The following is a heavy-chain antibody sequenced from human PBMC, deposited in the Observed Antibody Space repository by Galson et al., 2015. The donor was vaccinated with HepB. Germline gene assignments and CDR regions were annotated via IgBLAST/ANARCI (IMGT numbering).Heavy chain of an antibody. CDR3: AKELRGRRPWSGYYLMGSGRAFDI. V-gene: IGHV3-30*18. CDR2: ISYDGSNR. D-gene: IGHD3-3*01. Sequence: SLRLSCAASGFTFSSYGIHWVRQAPGKGLEWVALISYDGSNRYYADSVKGRFTISRDNSKNTLYLQMNSLRAEDTAVYYCAKELRGRRPWSGYYLMGSGRAFDIWGQGTMVTVSS. J-gene: IGHJ3*02. CDR1: GFTFSSYG.